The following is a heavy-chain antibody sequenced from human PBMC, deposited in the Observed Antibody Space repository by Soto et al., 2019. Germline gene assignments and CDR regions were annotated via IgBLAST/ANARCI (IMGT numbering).Heavy chain of an antibody. J-gene: IGHJ4*02. Sequence: LRLSCVGSGFTFSAAAIHWVRQAPGQGLEWIGRIRSKTNNYVTAYSASVEGRFTLSRDDSRNTTYLEMQSLRVEDTAVYFCTASPYWGQGTLVTVSS. V-gene: IGHV3-73*01. CDR2: IRSKTNNYVT. CDR3: TASPY. CDR1: GFTFSAAA.